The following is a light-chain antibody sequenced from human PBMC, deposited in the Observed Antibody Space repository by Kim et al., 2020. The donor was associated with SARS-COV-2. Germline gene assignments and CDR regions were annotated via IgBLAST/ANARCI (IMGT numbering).Light chain of an antibody. V-gene: IGKV3-15*01. CDR3: QQYYNWPPWT. CDR1: QSVSSN. CDR2: GAS. J-gene: IGKJ1*01. Sequence: EIVMTQSPATLSVSPGERATLSCRASQSVSSNLAWYQQKPGQAPRLLFYGASTRATGIPARFSGSGSGTEFTLTISSLQSEDFAVYYCQQYYNWPPWTFGQGTKVDIK.